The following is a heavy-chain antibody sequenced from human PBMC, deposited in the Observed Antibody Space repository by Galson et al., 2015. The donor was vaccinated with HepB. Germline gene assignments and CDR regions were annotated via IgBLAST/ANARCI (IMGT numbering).Heavy chain of an antibody. CDR2: ISYDGSNK. V-gene: IGHV3-30-3*01. J-gene: IGHJ4*02. CDR3: ARVVYGPTENIDY. D-gene: IGHD5/OR15-5a*01. CDR1: GFTFSSYA. Sequence: SLRLSCAASGFTFSSYAMHWVRQAPGKGLEWVAVISYDGSNKYYADSVKGRFTISRDNSKNTLYLQMNSLRAEDTAVYYCARVVYGPTENIDYWGQGTLVTVSS.